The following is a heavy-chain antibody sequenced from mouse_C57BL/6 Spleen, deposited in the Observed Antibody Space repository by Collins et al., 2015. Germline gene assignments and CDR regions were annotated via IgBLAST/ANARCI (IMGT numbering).Heavy chain of an antibody. Sequence: QVQVRQPGPELVRPGSSVNLSCKSSGYTFTSYWMHWVKQRPIQGLEWIGSIDPSDSETHYNQSFKDRATLTVDKSSSTAYMQLSSLTSEDSAVYYCARSDYYGSNYGFAYWGQGTLVTVSA. CDR2: IDPSDSET. D-gene: IGHD1-1*01. J-gene: IGHJ3*01. CDR3: ARSDYYGSNYGFAY. V-gene: IGHV1-52*01. CDR1: GYTFTSYW.